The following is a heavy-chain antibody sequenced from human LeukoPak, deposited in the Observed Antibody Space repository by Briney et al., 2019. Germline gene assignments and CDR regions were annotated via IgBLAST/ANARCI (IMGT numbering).Heavy chain of an antibody. J-gene: IGHJ4*02. V-gene: IGHV1-69*04. Sequence: SVRVSCKASGGTFISYTISWVRQAPGQGLEWMGKIIPILGIANYAQNFQGRVTITADKSTSTAYMELSSLRSGDTAVYYCAREHSGIYHGHYWGQGTLVTVSS. D-gene: IGHD1-26*01. CDR1: GGTFISYT. CDR2: IIPILGIA. CDR3: AREHSGIYHGHY.